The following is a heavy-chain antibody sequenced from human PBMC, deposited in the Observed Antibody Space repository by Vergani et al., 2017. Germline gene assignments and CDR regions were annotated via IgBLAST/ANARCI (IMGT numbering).Heavy chain of an antibody. D-gene: IGHD6-13*01. J-gene: IGHJ4*02. V-gene: IGHV3-23*01. CDR3: AKDLSVVEAADDF. CDR2: ISSSDSRT. Sequence: EVQLLESGGGLVQPGGSLRLSCAASGFNFRSYHMSWVRQAPGKGLEWGSSISSSDSRTYYADSVRGRVTISRDNSKNTVYLQMDDLRAEDTAVYYCAKDLSVVEAADDFRGQGTLVTVSS. CDR1: GFNFRSYH.